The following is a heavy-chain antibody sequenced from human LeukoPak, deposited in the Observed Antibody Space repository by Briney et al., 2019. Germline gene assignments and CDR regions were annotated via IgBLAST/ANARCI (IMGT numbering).Heavy chain of an antibody. CDR2: INHSGST. CDR3: ARAPTYYYDSSGYYPNYYYYYYMDV. J-gene: IGHJ6*03. D-gene: IGHD3-22*01. V-gene: IGHV4-34*01. CDR1: GGSFSGYY. Sequence: SETLSLTCAAYGGSFSGYYWSWIRQPPGKGLEWIGEINHSGSTNYNPSLKSRVTISVDTSKNQFSLKLSSVTAADTAVYYCARAPTYYYDSSGYYPNYYYYYYMDVWGKGTTVTVSS.